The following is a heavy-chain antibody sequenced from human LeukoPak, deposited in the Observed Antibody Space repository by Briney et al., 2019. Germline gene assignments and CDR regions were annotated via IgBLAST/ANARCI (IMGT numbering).Heavy chain of an antibody. V-gene: IGHV4-61*02. CDR2: IYTSGST. D-gene: IGHD3-10*01. J-gene: IGHJ4*02. CDR3: ARDRTIYYGSFDY. Sequence: PSETLSLTCTVSGGSISSGSYSWSWIRQPAGKGLEWIGRIYTSGSTNYNPSLKSRVTTSVDTSKNQFSLKLSSVTAADTAVYYCARDRTIYYGSFDYWGQGTLVTVSS. CDR1: GGSISSGSYS.